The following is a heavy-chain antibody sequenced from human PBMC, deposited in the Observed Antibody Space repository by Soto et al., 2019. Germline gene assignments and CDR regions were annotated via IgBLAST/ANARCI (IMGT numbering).Heavy chain of an antibody. J-gene: IGHJ4*02. CDR1: GFSLSTSGVG. D-gene: IGHD3-9*01. CDR3: AQSDILTGYHLPFDY. Sequence: QITLKESGPTLVKPTQTLTLTCTFSGFSLSTSGVGVGWIRQPPGNTLEWLALIYWDDDTRYSSSLKSRLTITKDTSKNQVVLTMTNMDPVDTATYYCAQSDILTGYHLPFDYWGQGTLVTVSS. CDR2: IYWDDDT. V-gene: IGHV2-5*02.